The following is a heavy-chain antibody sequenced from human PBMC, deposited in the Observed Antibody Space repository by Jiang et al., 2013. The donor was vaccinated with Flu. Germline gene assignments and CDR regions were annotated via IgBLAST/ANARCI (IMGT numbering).Heavy chain of an antibody. CDR2: INPNSGGT. Sequence: SVKVSCKASGYTFTGYYMHWVRQAPGQGLEWMGWINPNSGGTNYAQKFQGWVTMTRDTSISTAYMELSRLRSDDTAVYYCARAVAGSYNWFDPWGQGTLVTVSS. D-gene: IGHD6-19*01. V-gene: IGHV1-2*04. J-gene: IGHJ5*02. CDR3: ARAVAGSYNWFDP. CDR1: GYTFTGYY.